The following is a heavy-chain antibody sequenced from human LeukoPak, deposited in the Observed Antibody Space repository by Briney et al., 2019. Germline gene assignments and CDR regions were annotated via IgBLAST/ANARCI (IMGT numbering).Heavy chain of an antibody. Sequence: GASVKVSCKASGYTFTGYYMHWVRQAPGQGLEWMGWINPNSGGTNYAQKFQGRVTMTRDTSISTAYMELCRLRSDDTAVYYCARLIRITMVRGVIDWFDPWGQGTLVTVSS. CDR2: INPNSGGT. CDR1: GYTFTGYY. V-gene: IGHV1-2*02. D-gene: IGHD3-10*01. J-gene: IGHJ5*02. CDR3: ARLIRITMVRGVIDWFDP.